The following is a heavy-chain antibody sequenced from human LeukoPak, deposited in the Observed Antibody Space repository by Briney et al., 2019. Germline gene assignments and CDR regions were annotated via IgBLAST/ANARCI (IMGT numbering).Heavy chain of an antibody. CDR2: ISSNGGST. D-gene: IGHD5-24*01. CDR3: ARGVGDGYNYPSDY. Sequence: GGSLRLSCAASGFTFSSYAMHWVRQAPGKGLEYVSAISSNGGSTYYANSVKGRFTISRDNSKNTLYLQMGGLRAEDMAVYYCARGVGDGYNYPSDYWGQGTLVTVSS. J-gene: IGHJ4*02. V-gene: IGHV3-64*01. CDR1: GFTFSSYA.